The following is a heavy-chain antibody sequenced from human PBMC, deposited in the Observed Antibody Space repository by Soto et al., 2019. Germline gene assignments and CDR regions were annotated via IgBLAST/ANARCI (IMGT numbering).Heavy chain of an antibody. CDR2: IYYSGST. CDR1: GGSISSYY. Sequence: PSETLSLTCTVSGGSISSYYWSWIRQPPGKGLEWIGYIYYSGSTNYNPSLKSRVTISVDTSKNQFSLKLSSVTAADTAVYYCARDHTYYDFWSGLNYYGMGVWGQGTTVTVSS. CDR3: ARDHTYYDFWSGLNYYGMGV. V-gene: IGHV4-59*01. D-gene: IGHD3-3*01. J-gene: IGHJ6*02.